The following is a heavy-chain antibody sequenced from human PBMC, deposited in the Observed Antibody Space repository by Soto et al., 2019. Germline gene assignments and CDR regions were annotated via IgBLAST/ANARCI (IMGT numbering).Heavy chain of an antibody. J-gene: IGHJ4*02. D-gene: IGHD6-19*01. Sequence: QLQLQESGPGLVKPAETMSLTCTVSGGSISSSSYYWGWIRQPPGKGLEWIGSIYYIGSTYYNPSLNSRVTISVDTSKNKFSLKLRSVTDADSAVYYCARQRTEGFYIAVAGTGLFHYWGQGTLVTVYS. V-gene: IGHV4-39*01. CDR2: IYYIGST. CDR1: GGSISSSSYY. CDR3: ARQRTEGFYIAVAGTGLFHY.